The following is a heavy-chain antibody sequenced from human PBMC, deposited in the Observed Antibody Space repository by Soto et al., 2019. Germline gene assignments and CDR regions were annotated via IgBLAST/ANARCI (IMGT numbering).Heavy chain of an antibody. V-gene: IGHV3-20*01. J-gene: IGHJ6*03. D-gene: IGHD2-15*01. CDR2: INWNGCST. CDR1: GFTFDDYG. CDR3: ARGGYCSGGSCYSGYYYYMDV. Sequence: PGGSLRLSCAASGFTFDDYGMSWVRQAPGKGLEWVSGINWNGCSTGYADSVKGRFTISRDNAKNSLYLQMNSLRAEDTALYHCARGGYCSGGSCYSGYYYYMDVWGKGTTVTVSS.